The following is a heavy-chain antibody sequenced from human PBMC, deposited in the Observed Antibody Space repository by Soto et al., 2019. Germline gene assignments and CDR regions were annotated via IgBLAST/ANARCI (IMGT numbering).Heavy chain of an antibody. Sequence: QVQLVQSGAEVKKPGSSVKVSCKASGGTFSSYTISWVRQAPGQGLEWMGRIIPILGIANYAQKFQGRVTITADKSTSTAHVELSSLRSEHTAVYYWARDRGYWGQGTLVTVSS. CDR2: IIPILGIA. J-gene: IGHJ4*02. CDR1: GGTFSSYT. V-gene: IGHV1-69*08. CDR3: ARDRGY.